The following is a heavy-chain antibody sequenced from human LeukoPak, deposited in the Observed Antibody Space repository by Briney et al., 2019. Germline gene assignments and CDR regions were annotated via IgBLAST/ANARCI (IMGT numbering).Heavy chain of an antibody. Sequence: GGSLRLSCAASRFTFSDYGIHWVRQAPGKGLEWVAVIWYDGSNKYYADSVKGRFTISRDNSKNTLYLQMNSLRAEVTAVYYCVRGRGYDCGAYNYAFSDYWGQGTLVTVSS. D-gene: IGHD3-22*01. V-gene: IGHV3-33*01. J-gene: IGHJ4*02. CDR3: VRGRGYDCGAYNYAFSDY. CDR2: IWYDGSNK. CDR1: RFTFSDYG.